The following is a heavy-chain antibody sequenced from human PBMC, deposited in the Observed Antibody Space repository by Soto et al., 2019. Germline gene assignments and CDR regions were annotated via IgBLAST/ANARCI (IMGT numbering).Heavy chain of an antibody. D-gene: IGHD5-18*01. V-gene: IGHV1-69*13. CDR3: ARDKGRGYSYGRYYYYGMDV. Sequence: SVKVSCKASGGTFSSYAISWVRQAPGQGLEWVGGIIPIFGTANYAQKFQGRVTITADESTSTAYMELSSLRSEDTAVYYCARDKGRGYSYGRYYYYGMDVWGQGTTVTVSS. CDR2: IIPIFGTA. J-gene: IGHJ6*02. CDR1: GGTFSSYA.